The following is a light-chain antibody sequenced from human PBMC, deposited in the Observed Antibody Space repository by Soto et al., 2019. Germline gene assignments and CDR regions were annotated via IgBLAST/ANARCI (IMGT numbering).Light chain of an antibody. J-gene: IGKJ5*01. CDR1: QSISSN. CDR3: QQYGSSHPIT. V-gene: IGKV3-15*01. CDR2: DAS. Sequence: ETVMTQSPATLSVSPGESATLSWGASQSISSNLAWFQQKPGQAPRLPIYDASTMATGFPARFSGSGSATEFTLTISSLQPQDFAVYYCQQYGSSHPITFGHGTRLEIK.